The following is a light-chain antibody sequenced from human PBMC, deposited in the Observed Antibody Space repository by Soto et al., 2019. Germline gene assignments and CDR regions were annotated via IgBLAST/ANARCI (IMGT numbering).Light chain of an antibody. J-gene: IGKJ2*01. Sequence: DIQMTQSPSTLSASVGDRVTITCRASQSISNWLAWYQQKPGKAPKLLIYYASSLASGVPTRFSGSGSGTEYTLTISSLQPVDFATYYCQQVYSFPHTFGQGTKLEV. V-gene: IGKV1-5*01. CDR3: QQVYSFPHT. CDR1: QSISNW. CDR2: YAS.